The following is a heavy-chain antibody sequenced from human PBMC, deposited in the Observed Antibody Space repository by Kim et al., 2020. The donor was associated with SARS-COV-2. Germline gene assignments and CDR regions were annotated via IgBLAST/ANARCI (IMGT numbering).Heavy chain of an antibody. D-gene: IGHD2-2*01. Sequence: GGSLRLSCAVSGIPFSNAWMNWVRLAPGRGLEWVGRIKSLSDGGTSDYAAPVKGRFTISRDDSKNTLYLQMNSLKSEDAGVYYCTTVSMRWGQGTLVTVS. J-gene: IGHJ4*02. CDR2: IKSLSDGGTS. CDR3: TTVSMR. V-gene: IGHV3-15*01. CDR1: GIPFSNAW.